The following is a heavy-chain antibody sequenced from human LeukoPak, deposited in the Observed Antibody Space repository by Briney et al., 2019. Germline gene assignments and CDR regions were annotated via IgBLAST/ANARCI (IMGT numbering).Heavy chain of an antibody. D-gene: IGHD3-10*01. CDR3: ARVSHDYYGSGSYYKT. CDR1: GGSFSGYY. J-gene: IGHJ4*02. V-gene: IGHV4-34*01. Sequence: SETLSLTCAVYGGSFSGYYWSWIRQPPGKGLEWIGEINHSGSTNYNPSLKSRVTISVGTSKNQFSLKLSSVTAADTAVYFCARVSHDYYGSGSYYKTWGQGTLVTVSS. CDR2: INHSGST.